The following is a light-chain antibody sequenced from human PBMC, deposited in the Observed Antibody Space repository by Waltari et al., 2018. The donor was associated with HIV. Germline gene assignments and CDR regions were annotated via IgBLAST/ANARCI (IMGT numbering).Light chain of an antibody. J-gene: IGKJ1*01. CDR3: QEYNTYSET. V-gene: IGKV1-5*03. Sequence: DIQMTQSPSTLSASVGDRVTITCRASQSLNKWLAWYQQKPGKAPKLLIYRASNLESGVPSRFSGSGSGTEFTLTVSSLQPDDFATYYCQEYNTYSETFGQGTKVEIK. CDR1: QSLNKW. CDR2: RAS.